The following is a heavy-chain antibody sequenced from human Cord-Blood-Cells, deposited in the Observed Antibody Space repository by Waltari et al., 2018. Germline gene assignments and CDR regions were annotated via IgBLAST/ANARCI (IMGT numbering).Heavy chain of an antibody. D-gene: IGHD6-13*01. CDR2: LDPEYGET. CDR3: ATDPIAAAGKRGYYYYGMDV. J-gene: IGHJ6*02. Sequence: QVQLVQSGAEVKKPGASVKVSCKVSGYTLTELSMHWVRQAPGKGLEWMGGLDPEYGETIYAQKFQGRVTMTEDTSTDTAYMELSSLRSEDTAVYYCATDPIAAAGKRGYYYYGMDVWGQGTTVTVSS. V-gene: IGHV1-24*01. CDR1: GYTLTELS.